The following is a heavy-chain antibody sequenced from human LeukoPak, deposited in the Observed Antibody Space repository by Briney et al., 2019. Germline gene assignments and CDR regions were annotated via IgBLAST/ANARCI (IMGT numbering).Heavy chain of an antibody. CDR1: GFTFSNYG. J-gene: IGHJ4*02. CDR2: IANDVTTT. Sequence: AGGSLRLSCAASGFTFSNYGMHWVGQAPGKGLVWVSRIANDVTTTSYADSVRGRFTISRDNAKSTLYLQMNSLRAEDTAVYYCAREYWGSSFDYWGQGTLVSVSS. CDR3: AREYWGSSFDY. V-gene: IGHV3-74*01. D-gene: IGHD2-15*01.